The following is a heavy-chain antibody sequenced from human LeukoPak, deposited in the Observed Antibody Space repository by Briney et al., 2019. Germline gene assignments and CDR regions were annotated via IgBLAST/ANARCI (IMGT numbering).Heavy chain of an antibody. CDR1: GGTFSSYA. CDR2: IIPIFGTA. D-gene: IGHD5-24*01. Sequence: SVKVSCKASGGTFSSYAISWVRQAPGQGLEWMGRIIPIFGTADYAQKFQGRVTITTDESTSTAYMELSSLRSEDTAVYYCASHYVEMATPGCLDYWGQGTLVTVSS. CDR3: ASHYVEMATPGCLDY. V-gene: IGHV1-69*05. J-gene: IGHJ4*02.